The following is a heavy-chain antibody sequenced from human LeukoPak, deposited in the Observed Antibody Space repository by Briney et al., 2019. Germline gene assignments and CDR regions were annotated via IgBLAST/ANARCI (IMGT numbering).Heavy chain of an antibody. D-gene: IGHD1-26*01. CDR2: ISGSGGST. CDR3: AKASSPGGRNGCDY. Sequence: GGSLRLSCAASGFTFSSYAMSWVRQAPGKGLEWVSAISGSGGSTYYADSVKGRFTISRDNSKNTLYLQMNSRRAEDTAVYYCAKASSPGGRNGCDYWGQGTLVTVSS. V-gene: IGHV3-23*01. CDR1: GFTFSSYA. J-gene: IGHJ4*02.